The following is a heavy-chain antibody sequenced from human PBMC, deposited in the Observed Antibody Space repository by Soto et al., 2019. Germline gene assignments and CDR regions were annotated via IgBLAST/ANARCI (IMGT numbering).Heavy chain of an antibody. V-gene: IGHV1-3*01. CDR3: ARDFWSGYYIAGFDY. J-gene: IGHJ4*02. CDR2: INAGNGNT. D-gene: IGHD3-3*01. Sequence: QVQLVQSGAEVKKPGASVKVSCKASGYTFTSYAMHWVRQAPGQRLEWMGWINAGNGNTKYSQKFQGRVTITRDTSASTAYRELSSLRSEDTAVYYCARDFWSGYYIAGFDYCGQGTLVTVSS. CDR1: GYTFTSYA.